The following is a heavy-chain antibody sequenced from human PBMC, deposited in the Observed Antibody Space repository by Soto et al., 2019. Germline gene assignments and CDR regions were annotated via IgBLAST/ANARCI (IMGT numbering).Heavy chain of an antibody. V-gene: IGHV3-23*01. CDR3: AKDSPSYTTSPFYFDS. J-gene: IGHJ4*02. D-gene: IGHD2-2*02. CDR2: ISGSGGST. Sequence: GGSLRLSCAASGFTFSSYAMSWVRQAPGKGLEWVSAISGSGGSTYYADSVKGRFTISRDNSKNTLYLQMNSLRADDTAVFYCAKDSPSYTTSPFYFDSWGQGTLVTVSS. CDR1: GFTFSSYA.